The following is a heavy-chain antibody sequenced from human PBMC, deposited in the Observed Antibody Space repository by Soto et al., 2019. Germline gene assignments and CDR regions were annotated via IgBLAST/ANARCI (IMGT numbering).Heavy chain of an antibody. J-gene: IGHJ6*02. CDR3: ARDHAGTYGDYVGYYYYGMDV. V-gene: IGHV1-3*01. D-gene: IGHD4-17*01. CDR1: GYTFTSYA. Sequence: ASVKVSCKASGYTFTSYAMHWVRQAPGQRLGWMGWINAGNGNTKYSQKFQGRVTITRDTSASTAYMELSSLRSEDTAVYYCARDHAGTYGDYVGYYYYGMDVWGQGTTVTVSS. CDR2: INAGNGNT.